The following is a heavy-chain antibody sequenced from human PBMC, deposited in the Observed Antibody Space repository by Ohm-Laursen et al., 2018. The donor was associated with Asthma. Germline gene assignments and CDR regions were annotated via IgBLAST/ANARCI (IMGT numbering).Heavy chain of an antibody. V-gene: IGHV4-59*01. CDR1: GSSISSYY. CDR3: ARDFPGFDY. Sequence: TLSLTWTVSGSSISSYYWSWIRQPPGKGLEWIGYFFLRGNDNYNPSLRSRVTMSMGTSKNQFSLKLSSVTAADTAVYYCARDFPGFDYWGQGTLVTVSS. J-gene: IGHJ4*02. CDR2: FFLRGND.